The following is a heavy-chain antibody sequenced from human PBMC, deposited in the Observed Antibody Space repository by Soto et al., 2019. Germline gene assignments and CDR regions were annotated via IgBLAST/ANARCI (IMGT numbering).Heavy chain of an antibody. CDR2: ISYDGSNN. V-gene: IGHV3-30*18. CDR3: AKDTLRQTVTTLDY. Sequence: QVQLVESGGGVVQPGRSLRLSCAASGFTFSSYGMHWVRQAPGKGLEWVAVISYDGSNNYYADSVKGRFTISRDNSKHTLYLQMNSLIAEDTAVYYCAKDTLRQTVTTLDYWGQGTLVTVSS. CDR1: GFTFSSYG. J-gene: IGHJ4*02. D-gene: IGHD4-17*01.